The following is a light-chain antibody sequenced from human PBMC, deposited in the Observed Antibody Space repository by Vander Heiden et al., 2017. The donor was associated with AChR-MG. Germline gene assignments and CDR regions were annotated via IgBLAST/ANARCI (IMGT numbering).Light chain of an antibody. CDR1: QISINY. V-gene: IGKV1-39*01. CDR3: QQSYSTPRT. J-gene: IGKJ1*01. Sequence: DIQMTQSTSSLSASVGDRVTITCRASQISINYLNWYQQRPGKAPKLLIYAATGLQSGVPSRFSGSGSGTDFTLTITSLRLEDFATYYCQQSYSTPRTFGQGTKVEIK. CDR2: AAT.